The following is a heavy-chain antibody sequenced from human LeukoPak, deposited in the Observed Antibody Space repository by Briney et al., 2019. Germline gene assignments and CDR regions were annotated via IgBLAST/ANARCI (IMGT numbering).Heavy chain of an antibody. CDR2: INAGNGNT. CDR3: ARGLYYYDSSGYSRPNNWFDP. V-gene: IGHV1-3*01. CDR1: GGTFSSYA. D-gene: IGHD3-22*01. Sequence: ASVKVSCKASGGTFSSYAMHWVRQAPGQRLEWMGWINAGNGNTKYSQKFQGRVTITRDTSASTAYMELSSLRSEDTAVYYCARGLYYYDSSGYSRPNNWFDPWGQGTLVTVSS. J-gene: IGHJ5*02.